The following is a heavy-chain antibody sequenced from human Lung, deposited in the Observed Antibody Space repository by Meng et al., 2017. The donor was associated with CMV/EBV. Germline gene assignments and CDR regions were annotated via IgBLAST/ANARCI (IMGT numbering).Heavy chain of an antibody. Sequence: ESLKISCAGSGFTFKNNYMTWVRQFPGKGLEWVSVISSGVSTYYADSVKGRFTISRDNAKNSLYLQMNSLRAEDTAVYYCARDTGYDDAFDIWGQGTMVTVSS. D-gene: IGHD5-12*01. J-gene: IGHJ3*02. V-gene: IGHV3-66*01. CDR1: GFTFKNNY. CDR3: ARDTGYDDAFDI. CDR2: ISSGVST.